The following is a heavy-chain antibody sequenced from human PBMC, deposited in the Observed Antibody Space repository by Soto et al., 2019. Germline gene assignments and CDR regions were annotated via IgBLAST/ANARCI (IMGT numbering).Heavy chain of an antibody. V-gene: IGHV1-69*13. CDR1: GGTFSSYT. CDR2: IIPIFGTA. J-gene: IGHJ4*02. CDR3: ARDLPQYYDSSGYPVGYFDY. D-gene: IGHD3-22*01. Sequence: SVKVSCKASGGTFSSYTISWVRQAPGQGLEWMGGIIPIFGTANYAQKFQGRVTITADESTSTAYMELSSLRSEDTAVYYCARDLPQYYDSSGYPVGYFDYWGQGTLVTVSS.